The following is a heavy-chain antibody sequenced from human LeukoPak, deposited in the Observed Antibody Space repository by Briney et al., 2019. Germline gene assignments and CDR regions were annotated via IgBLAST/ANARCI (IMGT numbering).Heavy chain of an antibody. J-gene: IGHJ3*02. CDR3: ARGGSGRWADAFDI. CDR1: GDSIRSVDYY. CDR2: IYYSGST. D-gene: IGHD3-10*01. Sequence: SETLSLTCTVSGDSIRSVDYYWSWIRQHPGKGLEWIGYIYYSGSTYYNPSLKSRVTISVDTSKNQFSLKLSSVTAADTAVYYCARGGSGRWADAFDIWGQGTMVTVSS. V-gene: IGHV4-31*03.